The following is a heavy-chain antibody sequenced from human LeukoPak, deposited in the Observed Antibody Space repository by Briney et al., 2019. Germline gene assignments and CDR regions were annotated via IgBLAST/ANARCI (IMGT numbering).Heavy chain of an antibody. Sequence: MSSETLSLTCTVSGGSISSYYWSWIRQPPGKGLEWIGYIYYSGSTNYNPSLKRRVTISVDTSKNQFSLKLSSVTAADTAVYYCARGGIAVAGLSYYFDYWGQGTLVTVSS. CDR3: ARGGIAVAGLSYYFDY. D-gene: IGHD6-19*01. J-gene: IGHJ4*02. CDR1: GGSISSYY. V-gene: IGHV4-59*01. CDR2: IYYSGST.